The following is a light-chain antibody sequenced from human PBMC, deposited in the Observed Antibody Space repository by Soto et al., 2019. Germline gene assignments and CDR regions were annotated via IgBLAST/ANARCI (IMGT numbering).Light chain of an antibody. CDR2: DAS. CDR3: QQRSNWIT. J-gene: IGKJ5*01. CDR1: QSISSW. V-gene: IGKV1-5*01. Sequence: DIQMTQSPSTLSASVGDRVTITCRASQSISSWLAWYQQKPGKAPKLLIYDASNRATGIPARLSGSGSGTDFTLTISSLEPEDFAVYYCQQRSNWITFGQGTRLEIK.